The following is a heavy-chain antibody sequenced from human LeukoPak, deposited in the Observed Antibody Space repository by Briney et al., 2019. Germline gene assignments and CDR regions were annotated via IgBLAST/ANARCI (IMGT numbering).Heavy chain of an antibody. CDR3: ARGPVLRFLEWLLGGSWFDP. Sequence: SETLSLTCAVYGGSFSVYYWSWIRQPPGKGLEWIGEINHSGSTNYNPSLKSRVTISVDTSKNQFSLKLSSVTAADTAVYYCARGPVLRFLEWLLGGSWFDPWGQGTLVTVSS. D-gene: IGHD3-3*01. J-gene: IGHJ5*02. CDR2: INHSGST. V-gene: IGHV4-34*01. CDR1: GGSFSVYY.